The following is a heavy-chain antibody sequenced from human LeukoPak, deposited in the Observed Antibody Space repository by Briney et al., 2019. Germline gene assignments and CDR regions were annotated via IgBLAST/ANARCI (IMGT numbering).Heavy chain of an antibody. Sequence: GASVKVSCKASGYTFTGYYMHWVRQAPGQGLEWMGRINPNSGGTNYAQKFQGRVTMTRDTSISTAYMELSRLRSDDTAVYYCARDRVCSSTSCYLAEFDYWGQGTLVTVSS. J-gene: IGHJ4*02. CDR3: ARDRVCSSTSCYLAEFDY. CDR2: INPNSGGT. V-gene: IGHV1-2*06. D-gene: IGHD2-2*01. CDR1: GYTFTGYY.